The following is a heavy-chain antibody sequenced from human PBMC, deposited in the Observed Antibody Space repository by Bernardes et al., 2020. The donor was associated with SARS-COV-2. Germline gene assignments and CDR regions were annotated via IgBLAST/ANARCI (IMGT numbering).Heavy chain of an antibody. CDR1: GFTFSSYS. Sequence: GGSLRLSCAASGFTFSSYSMNWVRKAPGKGLEWVSSISSSSSYIYYADSVKGRFTISRDNAKNSLYLQMNSLRAEDTAVYYCARDKPPGYCSSTSCYKSPGFDYWGQGTLVTVSS. V-gene: IGHV3-21*01. D-gene: IGHD2-2*02. CDR3: ARDKPPGYCSSTSCYKSPGFDY. CDR2: ISSSSSYI. J-gene: IGHJ4*02.